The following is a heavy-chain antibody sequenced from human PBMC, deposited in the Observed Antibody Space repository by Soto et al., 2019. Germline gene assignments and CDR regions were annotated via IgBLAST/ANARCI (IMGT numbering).Heavy chain of an antibody. J-gene: IGHJ6*02. CDR3: AISVTTSPLGSYYYYYGMDV. CDR2: IYPGDSDT. Sequence: PGESLKISCKGSGYSFTSYWIGWVRQMPGKGLEWMGIIYPGDSDTRYSPSFQGQVTISADKSISTAYLQWSSLKASDTAMYYCAISVTTSPLGSYYYYYGMDVWGQGTTVTVSS. D-gene: IGHD4-17*01. V-gene: IGHV5-51*01. CDR1: GYSFTSYW.